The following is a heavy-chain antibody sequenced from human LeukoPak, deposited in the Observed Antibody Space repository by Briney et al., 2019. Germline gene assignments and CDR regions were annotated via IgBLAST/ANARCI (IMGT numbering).Heavy chain of an antibody. J-gene: IGHJ4*02. D-gene: IGHD2-8*02. CDR1: GDRVSSNSAA. CDR3: ARDIDAGADC. CDR2: TYYRSKWYN. V-gene: IGHV6-1*01. Sequence: SQTLSLTCAISGDRVSSNSAAWNWIRQSASRGLEWLGRTYYRSKWYNDYAVSVKSRITINADTSNNQFSLHLYSVTPEDTAVYYCARDIDAGADCWGQGALVTVSS.